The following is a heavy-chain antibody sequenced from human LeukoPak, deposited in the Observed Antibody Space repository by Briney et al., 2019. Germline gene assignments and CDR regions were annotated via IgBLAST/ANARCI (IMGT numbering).Heavy chain of an antibody. CDR3: ARVNSRGPYYYYYGMDV. Sequence: ASVKVSCRASGYTFTSYAMHWVRQAPGQRLEWMGWINAGNGNTKYSQKFQGRVTITRDTSASTAYMELSSLRSEDTAVYYCARVNSRGPYYYYYGMDVWGQGTTVTVSS. CDR1: GYTFTSYA. V-gene: IGHV1-3*01. CDR2: INAGNGNT. J-gene: IGHJ6*02. D-gene: IGHD6-13*01.